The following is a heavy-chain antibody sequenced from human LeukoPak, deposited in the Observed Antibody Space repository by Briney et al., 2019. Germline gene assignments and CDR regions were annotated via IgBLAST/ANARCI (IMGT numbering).Heavy chain of an antibody. Sequence: GGSLRLSCAASGFTFSSHGMHWVRQAPGKGLEWVTFIRADGSSNYYGDSGKGRFTISRDNSKTTLSLQMNSLRAEDTAVYYCAKDGYSSSSHWFDPWGQGNLVTVSS. D-gene: IGHD6-6*01. V-gene: IGHV3-30*02. CDR3: AKDGYSSSSHWFDP. CDR1: GFTFSSHG. J-gene: IGHJ5*02. CDR2: IRADGSSN.